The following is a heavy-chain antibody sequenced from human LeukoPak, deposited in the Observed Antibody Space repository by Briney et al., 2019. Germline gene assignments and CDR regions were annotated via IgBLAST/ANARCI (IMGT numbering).Heavy chain of an antibody. J-gene: IGHJ4*02. Sequence: GGSLRLSCAASGFTFSSYAMSWVRQAPGKGLEWVSAISGSGGSTYYADSVKGRFTISRDNSKNTLYLQMNSLRAEDTAVYYCATTGPKITIFGVVIIPHDYWGQGTLVTVSS. CDR3: ATTGPKITIFGVVIIPHDY. CDR2: ISGSGGST. V-gene: IGHV3-23*01. CDR1: GFTFSSYA. D-gene: IGHD3-3*01.